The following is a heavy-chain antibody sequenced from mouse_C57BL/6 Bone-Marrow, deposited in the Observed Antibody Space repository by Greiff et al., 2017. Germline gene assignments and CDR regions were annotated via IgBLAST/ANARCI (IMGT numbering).Heavy chain of an antibody. J-gene: IGHJ4*01. V-gene: IGHV1-15*01. CDR2: IDPETGGT. CDR3: TVWYAMDY. CDR1: GYTFPDYE. D-gene: IGHD2-10*02. Sequence: VQLQQSGAELVRPGASVTLSCKASGYTFPDYEMHWVKQTPVHGLEWIGAIDPETGGTAYHQKFKGKAILTADKSSSTAYIELRSLTSEDSAVYYCTVWYAMDYWGQGTSVTGSS.